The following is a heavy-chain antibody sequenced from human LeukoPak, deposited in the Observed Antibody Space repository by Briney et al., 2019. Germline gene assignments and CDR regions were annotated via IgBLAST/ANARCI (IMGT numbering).Heavy chain of an antibody. CDR3: ARVTLFRPSGYGMDV. V-gene: IGHV4-59*01. Sequence: SETLSLTCTVSGGSISSYYWSWIRQPPGKGLEWIGYIYYSGSTNYNPSLKSRVTISVDTSKNQFSLKLSSVTAADTVVYYCARVTLFRPSGYGMDVWGQGTTVTVSS. J-gene: IGHJ6*02. CDR2: IYYSGST. CDR1: GGSISSYY. D-gene: IGHD2-21*01.